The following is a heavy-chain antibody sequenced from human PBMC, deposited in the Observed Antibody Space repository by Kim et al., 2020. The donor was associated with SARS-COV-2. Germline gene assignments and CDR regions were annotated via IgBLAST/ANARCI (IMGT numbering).Heavy chain of an antibody. V-gene: IGHV3-30*03. CDR3: ATGEAAAGREVYYYYGMDV. CDR2: ISYDGSNK. Sequence: GGSLRLSCAASGFTFSSYGMHWVRQAPGKGLEWVAVISYDGSNKYYADSVKGRFTISRDNSKNTLYLQMNSLRAEDTAVYYCATGEAAAGREVYYYYGMDVWGQGTTVTVSS. CDR1: GFTFSSYG. D-gene: IGHD6-13*01. J-gene: IGHJ6*02.